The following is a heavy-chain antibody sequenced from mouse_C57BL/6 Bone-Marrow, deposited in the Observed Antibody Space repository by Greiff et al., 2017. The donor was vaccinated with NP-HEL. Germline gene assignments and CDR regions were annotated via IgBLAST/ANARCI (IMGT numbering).Heavy chain of an antibody. CDR1: GYTFTSYW. D-gene: IGHD2-10*01. J-gene: IGHJ2*01. CDR3: ARSYYGNFLDY. CDR2: IDPSDSET. V-gene: IGHV1-52*01. Sequence: QVQLQQPRAELVRPGSSVKLSCKASGYTFTSYWMHWVKQRPIQGLEWIGNIDPSDSETHYNQKFKDKATLTVDKSSSTAYMQLSSLTSEDSAVYYCARSYYGNFLDYWGQGTTLTVSS.